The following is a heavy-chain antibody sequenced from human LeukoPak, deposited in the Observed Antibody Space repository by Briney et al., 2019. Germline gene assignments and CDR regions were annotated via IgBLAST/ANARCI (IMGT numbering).Heavy chain of an antibody. J-gene: IGHJ6*02. V-gene: IGHV3-9*01. CDR3: AKDKGGYSYAGHYYYGMDV. Sequence: GGSLRLPCAASGFTFDDYAMHWVRQAPGKGLEWVSGISWNSGSIGYADSVKGRFTISRDNAKNSLYLQMNSLRAEDTALYYCAKDKGGYSYAGHYYYGMDVWGQGTTVTVSS. CDR1: GFTFDDYA. D-gene: IGHD5-18*01. CDR2: ISWNSGSI.